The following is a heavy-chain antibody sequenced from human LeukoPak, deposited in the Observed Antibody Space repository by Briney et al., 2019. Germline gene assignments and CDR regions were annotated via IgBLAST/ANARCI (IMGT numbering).Heavy chain of an antibody. D-gene: IGHD2-2*02. CDR1: GCTFTGYY. CDR3: ARLGFTTAIPNDY. Sequence: ASVKVSCKASGCTFTGYYMHWVRQAPGQGLEWMGWINPNSGGTNYAQKFQGRVTMTRDTSISTAYMELSRLRSDDTAVYYCARLGFTTAIPNDYWGQGTLVTVSS. V-gene: IGHV1-2*02. CDR2: INPNSGGT. J-gene: IGHJ4*02.